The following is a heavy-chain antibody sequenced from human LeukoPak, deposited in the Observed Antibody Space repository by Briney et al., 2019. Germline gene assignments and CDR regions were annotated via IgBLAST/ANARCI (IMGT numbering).Heavy chain of an antibody. Sequence: GASVKVSCRASGYTFTGYYMHWVRQAPGQGLEWMGWINPNSGGTNYAQKFQGRVTMTRDTPISTAYMELSRLRSDDTAVYYCARDGILGDSGGYYIDWGQGTLVTVSS. CDR2: INPNSGGT. CDR1: GYTFTGYY. V-gene: IGHV1-2*02. CDR3: ARDGILGDSGGYYID. D-gene: IGHD3-22*01. J-gene: IGHJ4*02.